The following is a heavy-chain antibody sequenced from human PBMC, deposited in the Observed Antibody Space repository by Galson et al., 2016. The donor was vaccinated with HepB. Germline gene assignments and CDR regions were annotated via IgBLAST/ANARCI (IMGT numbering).Heavy chain of an antibody. CDR2: INPNAGNT. Sequence: SVKVSCKASGYTSTSYDINWVRQATGQGLEWMGWINPNAGNTGYAQKFPGRVTMNRDTSIGTVYMELSSLRSEDTAVYYCARAHSYDHSGFWGDAFDSWGQGTMVTVSS. CDR3: ARAHSYDHSGFWGDAFDS. CDR1: GYTSTSYD. V-gene: IGHV1-8*01. D-gene: IGHD3-22*01. J-gene: IGHJ3*02.